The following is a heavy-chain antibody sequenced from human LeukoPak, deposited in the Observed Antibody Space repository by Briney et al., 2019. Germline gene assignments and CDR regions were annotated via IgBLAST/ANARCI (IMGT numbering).Heavy chain of an antibody. J-gene: IGHJ6*02. CDR3: ARNLGEDIVVVPAATYYYYGMDV. CDR1: GYTFTSCG. V-gene: IGHV1-18*01. Sequence: ASVKVSCKASGYTFTSCGISWVRQAPGQGLEWMGWISAYNGNTNYAQKFQGRVTMTTDTSTSTAYMELRSLRSDDTAVYYCARNLGEDIVVVPAATYYYYGMDVWGQGTTVTVSS. D-gene: IGHD2-2*01. CDR2: ISAYNGNT.